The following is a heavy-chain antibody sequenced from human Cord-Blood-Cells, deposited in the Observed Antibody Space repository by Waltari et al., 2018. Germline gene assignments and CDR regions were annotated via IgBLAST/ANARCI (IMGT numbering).Heavy chain of an antibody. J-gene: IGHJ2*01. V-gene: IGHV1-58*01. D-gene: IGHD1-26*01. Sequence: QMQLVQSGPEVKKPGTSVKVSCKASGFTFTSSAVQWVRQARGQRLEWIGWIVVGSGNTNYAQKFQERVTITRDMSTSTGYMELRSLRSEDTAVYYFAADLSKYRGSYYWYFDLWGRGTLVTVSS. CDR2: IVVGSGNT. CDR3: AADLSKYRGSYYWYFDL. CDR1: GFTFTSSA.